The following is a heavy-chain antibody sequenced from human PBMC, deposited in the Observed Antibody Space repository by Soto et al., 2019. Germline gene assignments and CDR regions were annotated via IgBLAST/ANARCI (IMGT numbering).Heavy chain of an antibody. V-gene: IGHV3-74*01. CDR2: IDSDGSST. Sequence: EVQLVESGGGLVQPGGSLRVSCAASGFTFGSYWMNWVRQAPGEGLVWVSRIDSDGSSTTYADSVKGRFTTSRDNAKNTLYLQMSSLRAEDTAVYYCARGRPYGMDVWGQGTTVTVSS. J-gene: IGHJ6*02. CDR1: GFTFGSYW. CDR3: ARGRPYGMDV.